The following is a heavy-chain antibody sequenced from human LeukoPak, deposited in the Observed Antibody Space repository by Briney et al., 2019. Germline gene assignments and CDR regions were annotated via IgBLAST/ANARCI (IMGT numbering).Heavy chain of an antibody. V-gene: IGHV4-4*07. CDR2: ICTSGNN. J-gene: IGHJ4*02. Sequence: SETLSLTCFVSGDSVTNYCWTWIRQAAGKGLEWIGQICTSGNNMYSPSLKSRVTISLDTSQNQFSLILTSVTAADTAVYYCVRRGQSTAWSFDFWGQGILVTVSS. CDR3: VRRGQSTAWSFDF. CDR1: GDSVTNYC. D-gene: IGHD6-19*01.